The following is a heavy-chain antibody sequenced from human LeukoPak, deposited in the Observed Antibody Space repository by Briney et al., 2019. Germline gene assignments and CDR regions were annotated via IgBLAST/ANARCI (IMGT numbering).Heavy chain of an antibody. Sequence: ASVKVSCKASGYTFTNYDINWVRQATGQGLEWMGWMNPNSGNTGYAQKFQGRVTMTRNTSISTAYMELSSLRSEDTAVYYCAKSLSGYRELDAFDIWGQGTMVTVSS. J-gene: IGHJ3*02. D-gene: IGHD3-22*01. CDR2: MNPNSGNT. CDR1: GYTFTNYD. CDR3: AKSLSGYRELDAFDI. V-gene: IGHV1-8*01.